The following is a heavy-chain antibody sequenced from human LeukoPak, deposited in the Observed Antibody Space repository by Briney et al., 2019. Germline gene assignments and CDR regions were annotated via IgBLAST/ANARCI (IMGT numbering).Heavy chain of an antibody. CDR1: GYTFTGYY. CDR2: INPNSGDT. Sequence: ASVKVSCKTSGYTFTGYYMHWVRQAPGQGLEWMGWINPNSGDTNYAQKFQGRVTMTRDTSISTVYMELRRLRYDDTAAYYCARGPLEYCSGGTCYSGRNWFDPWGQGTLVTVSS. V-gene: IGHV1-2*02. D-gene: IGHD2-15*01. CDR3: ARGPLEYCSGGTCYSGRNWFDP. J-gene: IGHJ5*02.